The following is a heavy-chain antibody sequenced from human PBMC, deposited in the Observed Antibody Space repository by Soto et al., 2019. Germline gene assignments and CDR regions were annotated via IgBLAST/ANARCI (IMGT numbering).Heavy chain of an antibody. J-gene: IGHJ6*02. V-gene: IGHV4-34*01. CDR3: AIGYYDFWSGYYWPYYYYGMDV. CDR1: GGSFSGYY. D-gene: IGHD3-3*01. Sequence: SETLSLTCAVYGGSFSGYYWSWIRQPPGKGLEWIGEINHSGSTNYNPSLKSRVTISVDTSKNQFSLKLSSVTAADTAVYYCAIGYYDFWSGYYWPYYYYGMDVWGQGTTVTVSS. CDR2: INHSGST.